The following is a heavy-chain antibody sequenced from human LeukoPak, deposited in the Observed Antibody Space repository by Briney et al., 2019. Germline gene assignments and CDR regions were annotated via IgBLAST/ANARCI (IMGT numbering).Heavy chain of an antibody. CDR2: IYYSGST. V-gene: IGHV4-39*01. D-gene: IGHD6-19*01. Sequence: SETLSLTCTVSGGSISSSSYYWGWIRQPPGKGLEWIGSIYYSGSTYYNPSLKSRVTISVDTSKNQFSLKLSSVTAADTAVYYCARGIAVAGNDASDIWGQGTMVTVSS. CDR3: ARGIAVAGNDASDI. CDR1: GGSISSSSYY. J-gene: IGHJ3*02.